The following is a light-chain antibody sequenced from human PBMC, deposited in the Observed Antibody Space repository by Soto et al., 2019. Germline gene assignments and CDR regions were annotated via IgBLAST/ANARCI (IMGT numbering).Light chain of an antibody. CDR2: GAS. V-gene: IGKV1-9*01. CDR3: QQFDAYPLT. Sequence: DIQLTQSPSFLSASVGDRVTISCRASQGISDYLAWYQQKPGKAPKLLIYGASTLQIGVPSRFSGSASGTDFTLTISSLQPEDFATYFCQQFDAYPLTFGGGTKLGIK. CDR1: QGISDY. J-gene: IGKJ4*01.